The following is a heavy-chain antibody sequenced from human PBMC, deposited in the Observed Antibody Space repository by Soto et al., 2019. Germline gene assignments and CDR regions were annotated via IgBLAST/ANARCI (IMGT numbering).Heavy chain of an antibody. CDR3: ASYCSGGSCPYAEYFQH. D-gene: IGHD2-15*01. CDR2: IIPIFGTA. CDR1: GGTFSSYA. J-gene: IGHJ1*01. Sequence: SVKVSCKASGGTFSSYAISWVRQAPGQGLEWMGGIIPIFGTANYAQKFQGRVTITADKSTSTAYMELSSLRSEDTAVYYCASYCSGGSCPYAEYFQHWGQGTLVTVS. V-gene: IGHV1-69*06.